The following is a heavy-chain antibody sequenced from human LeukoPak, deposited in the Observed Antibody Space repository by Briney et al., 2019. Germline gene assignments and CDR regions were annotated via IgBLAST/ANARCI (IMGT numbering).Heavy chain of an antibody. V-gene: IGHV4-34*01. CDR1: GGSFSGYY. Sequence: SETLSLTCAVYGGSFSGYYWSWIRQPPGKGLERIGEINHSGSTNYNPSLKSRVTISVDTSKNQFSLKLSSVTAADTAVYYCARGGYYGDYGYWGQGTLVTVSS. CDR2: INHSGST. CDR3: ARGGYYGDYGY. D-gene: IGHD4-17*01. J-gene: IGHJ4*02.